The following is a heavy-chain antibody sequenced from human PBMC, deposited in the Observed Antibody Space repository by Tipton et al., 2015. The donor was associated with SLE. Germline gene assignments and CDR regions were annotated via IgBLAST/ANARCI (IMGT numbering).Heavy chain of an antibody. Sequence: TLSLTCSVSGDSISSSSYYWSWIRQPAGKGLEWIGRVHSSGTTLYNPSLNSRVTVSVDTSKNQFSLKLTSVIAADTAVYYCARGSDGEYVRYFDVWGPGTLVTVSS. CDR2: VHSSGTT. J-gene: IGHJ2*01. D-gene: IGHD4-17*01. CDR3: ARGSDGEYVRYFDV. V-gene: IGHV4-61*02. CDR1: GDSISSSSYY.